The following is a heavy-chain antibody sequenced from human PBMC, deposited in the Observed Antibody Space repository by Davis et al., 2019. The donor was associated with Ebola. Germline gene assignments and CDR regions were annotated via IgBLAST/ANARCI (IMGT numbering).Heavy chain of an antibody. V-gene: IGHV5-10-1*01. CDR3: ARGIDRISGYDY. CDR2: IDPSDSKT. D-gene: IGHD5-12*01. Sequence: GESLKISCKGSGYYFTSYWISWVRQMPGRGLEWMGRIDPSDSKTDYSPSFQGHVTISVDKSISTVYLHWSSLKASDTAMYFCARGIDRISGYDYWGQGTLVTVSS. CDR1: GYYFTSYW. J-gene: IGHJ4*02.